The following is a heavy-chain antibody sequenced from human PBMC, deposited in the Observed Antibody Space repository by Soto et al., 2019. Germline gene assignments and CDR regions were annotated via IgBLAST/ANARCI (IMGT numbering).Heavy chain of an antibody. Sequence: QVQLVESGGGVVQPGRSLRLSCAASGFTFSSYAMHWVRQAPGKGLEWVAVISYDGSNKYYADSVKGRFTISRDNSKNPLYLQMTSLRAEDTAVYYCASIADDEVRGDRWWFAPWGQGTLVTLSS. CDR1: GFTFSSYA. CDR3: ASIADDEVRGDRWWFAP. V-gene: IGHV3-30-3*01. J-gene: IGHJ5*02. CDR2: ISYDGSNK. D-gene: IGHD3-10*01.